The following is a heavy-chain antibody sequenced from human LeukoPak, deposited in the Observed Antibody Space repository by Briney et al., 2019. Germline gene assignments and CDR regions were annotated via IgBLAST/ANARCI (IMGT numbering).Heavy chain of an antibody. CDR3: AKTGRDYGDFFYFNY. D-gene: IGHD4-17*01. J-gene: IGHJ4*02. Sequence: GGSLRLSCATSGFTFSSYAMSWVRQAPGKGLEWVSALNHGGGSTYYADSVKGRFTIFRDNSKNTLYLQISSLRVGDTAVYYCAKTGRDYGDFFYFNYWGQGTLVTVSS. CDR1: GFTFSSYA. CDR2: LNHGGGST. V-gene: IGHV3-23*01.